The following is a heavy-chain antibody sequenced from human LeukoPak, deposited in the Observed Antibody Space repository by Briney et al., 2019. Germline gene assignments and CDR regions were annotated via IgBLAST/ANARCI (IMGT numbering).Heavy chain of an antibody. J-gene: IGHJ4*02. V-gene: IGHV3-7*01. CDR3: ARDRGVRDGYNAAFFDY. D-gene: IGHD5-24*01. Sequence: GGSLRLSCAASGFTFSSYWMSWVRQAPGKGLEWVANIKQDGSEKYYVDSVKGRFTISRDNAKNSLYLQMNSLRAEDTAVYYCARDRGVRDGYNAAFFDYWGQGTLVTVSS. CDR1: GFTFSSYW. CDR2: IKQDGSEK.